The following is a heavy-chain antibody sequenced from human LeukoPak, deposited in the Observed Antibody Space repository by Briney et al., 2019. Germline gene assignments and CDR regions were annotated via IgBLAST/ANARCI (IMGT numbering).Heavy chain of an antibody. CDR1: GGSISSYY. V-gene: IGHV4-4*07. CDR2: IYTCGST. J-gene: IGHJ4*02. CDR3: AREFSDYGDYAIDY. D-gene: IGHD4-17*01. Sequence: SETLSLTCTVSGGSISSYYWSWIRQPAGKGLEWIGRIYTCGSTNYNPSLKSRVTMSVDTSKNQFSLKLSSVTAADTAVYYCAREFSDYGDYAIDYWGQGTLVTVSS.